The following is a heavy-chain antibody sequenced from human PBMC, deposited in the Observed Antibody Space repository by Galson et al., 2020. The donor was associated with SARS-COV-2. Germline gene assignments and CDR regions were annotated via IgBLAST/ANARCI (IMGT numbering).Heavy chain of an antibody. D-gene: IGHD3-3*01. CDR1: GYTFTGYY. CDR3: AKDSLKYYDFWSGYSD. V-gene: IGHV1-2*02. Sequence: ASVKVSCKASGYTFTGYYLHWIRQAPGQGLEWMGWINPDTGFTNYAQKFQGRVTMTRDSSISTAYMEVTSLKSDDTAVYYCAKDSLKYYDFWSGYSDWGQGTLVTVSS. CDR2: INPDTGFT. J-gene: IGHJ4*02.